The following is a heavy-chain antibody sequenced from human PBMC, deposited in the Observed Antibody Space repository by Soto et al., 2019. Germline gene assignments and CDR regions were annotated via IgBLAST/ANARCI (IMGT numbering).Heavy chain of an antibody. CDR2: IIPIFGTA. V-gene: IGHV1-69*01. D-gene: IGHD3-22*01. J-gene: IGHJ3*02. CDR1: GGTFSSYA. Sequence: QVQLVQSGAEVKKPGSSVKVSCTASGGTFSSYAISWVRQAPGQGLEWMGGIIPIFGTANYAQKFQGRVTITADESTSTAYMELSSLRSEDTAVYYCARARGDYYDSSGYHDAFDIWGQGTMVTVSS. CDR3: ARARGDYYDSSGYHDAFDI.